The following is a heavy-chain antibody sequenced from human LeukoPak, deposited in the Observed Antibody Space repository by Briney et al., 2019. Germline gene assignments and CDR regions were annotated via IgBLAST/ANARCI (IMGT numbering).Heavy chain of an antibody. CDR1: GNTLTELS. V-gene: IGHV1-24*01. Sequence: ASVKVSCKVSGNTLTELSMHWVRQAPGKGLEWMGSFDPEDVEAIYAQKFQGRVTMTEDTSTDTAYMELSSLRSEDTAVYYCAILTGVGDRGYFDYWGQGTLVTVSS. J-gene: IGHJ4*02. D-gene: IGHD3-16*01. CDR2: FDPEDVEA. CDR3: AILTGVGDRGYFDY.